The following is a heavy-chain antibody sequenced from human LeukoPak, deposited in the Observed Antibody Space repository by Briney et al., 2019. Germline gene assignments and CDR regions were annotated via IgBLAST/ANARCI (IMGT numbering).Heavy chain of an antibody. Sequence: GSSVKVSCKASGGTFSTYAISWVRQAPGQGLEWMGRIIPILDIANYAQKFQGRVTITADESTSTAYMELSSLRSEDTAVYYCARGTLGYDFWSQIDYWGQGTLVTVSS. J-gene: IGHJ4*02. D-gene: IGHD3-3*01. V-gene: IGHV1-69*04. CDR2: IIPILDIA. CDR1: GGTFSTYA. CDR3: ARGTLGYDFWSQIDY.